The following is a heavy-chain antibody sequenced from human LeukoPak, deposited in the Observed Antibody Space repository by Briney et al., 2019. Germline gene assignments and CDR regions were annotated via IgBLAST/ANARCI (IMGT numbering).Heavy chain of an antibody. CDR2: IYPGDSDT. CDR3: ARRGRYCSGGSCYSSWFDP. V-gene: IGHV5-51*01. D-gene: IGHD2-15*01. Sequence: GESLKISCKGSGYSFTSYWIGWVRQMPGKGLEWMGIIYPGDSDTRYSPSFQGQVTISADKSISTAYLQWSSLKASDTAMYYCARRGRYCSGGSCYSSWFDPWGQGTLVTVSS. J-gene: IGHJ5*02. CDR1: GYSFTSYW.